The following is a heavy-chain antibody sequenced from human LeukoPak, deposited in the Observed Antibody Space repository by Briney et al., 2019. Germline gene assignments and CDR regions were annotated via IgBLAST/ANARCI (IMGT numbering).Heavy chain of an antibody. CDR1: GLTFSNFA. CDR3: AKVGHSGSGSYGD. CDR2: ISGSDGST. J-gene: IGHJ4*02. V-gene: IGHV3-23*01. Sequence: GGSLRLSCAASGLTFSNFAISWARQAPGKGLEWVSAISGSDGSTYDADSGKGRFTISRDNSKNTLYLQMNSPRADDTAVYYCAKVGHSGSGSYGDWGQGTLVTVSS. D-gene: IGHD3-10*01.